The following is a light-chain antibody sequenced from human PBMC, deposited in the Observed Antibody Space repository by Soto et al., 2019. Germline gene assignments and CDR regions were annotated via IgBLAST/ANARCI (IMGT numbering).Light chain of an antibody. V-gene: IGKV1-5*01. CDR2: DAS. Sequence: DIQMTQSPSTLSASVGDRVTITCRASQSISDWLAWFQLKPGKAPKLLIYDASSLESGVPSRFSGSGSGTEFTLTISSLQPDDFATYYCQQYNKYSTFGQGTKVDIK. CDR3: QQYNKYST. J-gene: IGKJ1*01. CDR1: QSISDW.